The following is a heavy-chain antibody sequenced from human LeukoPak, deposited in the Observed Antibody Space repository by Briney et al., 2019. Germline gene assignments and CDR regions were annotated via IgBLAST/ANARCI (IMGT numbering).Heavy chain of an antibody. CDR1: GFTFSSYA. D-gene: IGHD1-26*01. V-gene: IGHV3-23*01. CDR3: AKGIVGATRKINFFDY. Sequence: GGSLRLSCAASGFTFSSYAMSWVRQAPGKGLEWVSAISGSGGSTYYADSVKGRFTISRDNSKNTLYLQMNSLRAEDTAVYYCAKGIVGATRKINFFDYWGQGTLVTVSS. CDR2: ISGSGGST. J-gene: IGHJ4*02.